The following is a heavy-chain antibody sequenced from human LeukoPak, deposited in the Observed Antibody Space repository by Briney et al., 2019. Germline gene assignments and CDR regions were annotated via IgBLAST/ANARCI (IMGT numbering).Heavy chain of an antibody. V-gene: IGHV1-2*02. CDR2: INPNSGGT. CDR1: GYTFTGYY. Sequence: ASVKVSCKASGYTFTGYYMHWVRQAPGQGLEWMGWINPNSGGTNYAQKFQGRVTMTRDTSISTAYMELSRLRSDDTAVYYCTRDPQGYYYYGMDVWGQGTTVTVSS. CDR3: TRDPQGYYYYGMDV. J-gene: IGHJ6*02.